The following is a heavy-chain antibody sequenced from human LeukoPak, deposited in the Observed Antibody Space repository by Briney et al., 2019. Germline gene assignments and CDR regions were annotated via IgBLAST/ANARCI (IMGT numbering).Heavy chain of an antibody. Sequence: SETLSLTCAVSGYSISSGYYCGWIRQPPGKGLEWIGSIYHSGSTYYNPSLKSRVTISVDTSKNQFSLKLSSVTAADTAVYYCSRHVVTMIVVVITLFDYWGQGTLVTVSS. CDR2: IYHSGST. J-gene: IGHJ4*02. D-gene: IGHD3-22*01. V-gene: IGHV4-38-2*01. CDR1: GYSISSGYY. CDR3: SRHVVTMIVVVITLFDY.